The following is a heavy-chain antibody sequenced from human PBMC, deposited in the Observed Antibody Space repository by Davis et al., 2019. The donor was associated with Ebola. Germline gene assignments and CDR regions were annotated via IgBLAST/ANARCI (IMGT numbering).Heavy chain of an antibody. CDR2: IDGDSSTM. V-gene: IGHV3-48*01. J-gene: IGHJ4*02. CDR1: GFPFNTWS. CDR3: AREGIAAAVGDRFDY. D-gene: IGHD6-13*01. Sequence: GESLKISCAASGFPFNTWSMNWVRQAPGKGLEWLSYIDGDSSTMYYADSVKGRFIISRDNAKNSLYLQMNSLRAEDTAVYYCAREGIAAAVGDRFDYRGQGTLVTVSS.